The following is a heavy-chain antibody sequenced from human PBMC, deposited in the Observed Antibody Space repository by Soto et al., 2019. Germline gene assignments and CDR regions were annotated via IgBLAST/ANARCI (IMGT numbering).Heavy chain of an antibody. CDR1: GFTFDDYS. CDR3: VKVRPIDGYNIHSDS. CDR2: ITWDSGNM. Sequence: EVQLVQSGGGLVQPGRYLRLSCAASGFTFDDYSLHWVRQAPGKGLEWVSGITWDSGNMNYADSVKGRFTISRDNGQNSLHLQMNSLRPEDTAVYFCVKVRPIDGYNIHSDSWGQGSLVTVSP. D-gene: IGHD1-1*01. V-gene: IGHV3-9*01. J-gene: IGHJ5*01.